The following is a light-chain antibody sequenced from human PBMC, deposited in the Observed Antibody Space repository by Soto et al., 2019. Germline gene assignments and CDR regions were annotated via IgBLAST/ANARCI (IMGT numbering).Light chain of an antibody. Sequence: EIVMTQSPATLSVSPGERATLSCGASQSVSSNLAWYQQKPGQAPRLLIYGASTRATGIPARFSGSGSGTEFTLTISSLQSEDFATYYCQQYNAYSLYTFGQGTKLEIK. CDR3: QQYNAYSLYT. V-gene: IGKV3-15*01. J-gene: IGKJ2*01. CDR2: GAS. CDR1: QSVSSN.